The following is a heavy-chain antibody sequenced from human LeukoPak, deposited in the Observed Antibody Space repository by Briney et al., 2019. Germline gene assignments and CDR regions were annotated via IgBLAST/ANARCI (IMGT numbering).Heavy chain of an antibody. D-gene: IGHD1-26*01. Sequence: GGSLRLSCAASGFTFSNAWMSWVRKAPGKGLEWVGRIKSKTDGGTTDYAAPVKGRFTISRDDSKNPLYLQMNSLKTEDTAVYYCTTDSDSSGSLAYWGQGTLVTVSS. CDR2: IKSKTDGGTT. CDR1: GFTFSNAW. V-gene: IGHV3-15*01. J-gene: IGHJ4*02. CDR3: TTDSDSSGSLAY.